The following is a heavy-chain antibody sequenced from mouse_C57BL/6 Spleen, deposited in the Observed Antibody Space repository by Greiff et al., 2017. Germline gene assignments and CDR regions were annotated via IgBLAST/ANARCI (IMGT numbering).Heavy chain of an antibody. V-gene: IGHV1-39*01. CDR2: INPNYGTT. Sequence: EVKLVESGPELVKPGASVKISCKASGYSFTDYNMNWVKQSNGKSLEWIGVINPNYGTTSYNQKFKGKATLTVDQSSSTAYMQLNSLTSEDSAVYYGAREGDYYGSSYVPYAMDYWGQGTSVTVSS. J-gene: IGHJ4*01. CDR3: AREGDYYGSSYVPYAMDY. CDR1: GYSFTDYN. D-gene: IGHD1-1*01.